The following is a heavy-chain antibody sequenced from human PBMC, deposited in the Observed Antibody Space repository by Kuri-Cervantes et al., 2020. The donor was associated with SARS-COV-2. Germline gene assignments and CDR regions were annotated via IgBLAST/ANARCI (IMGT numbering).Heavy chain of an antibody. D-gene: IGHD2-2*01. J-gene: IGHJ6*03. CDR3: ARGQSCSSTSCYRGAYYYYYMDV. V-gene: IGHV4-39*07. CDR1: GGSIISSSYY. CDR2: INHSGST. Sequence: GSLRLSCTVSGGSIISSSYYWSWIRQPPGKGLEWIGEINHSGSTNYNPSLKSRVTISVDTSKNQFSLKLSSVTAADTAVYCCARGQSCSSTSCYRGAYYYYYMDVWGKGTTVTVSS.